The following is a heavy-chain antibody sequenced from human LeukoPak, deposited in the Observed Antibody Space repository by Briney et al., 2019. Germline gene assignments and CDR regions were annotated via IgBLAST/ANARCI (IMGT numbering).Heavy chain of an antibody. D-gene: IGHD1-1*01. J-gene: IGHJ4*02. Sequence: PSETLSLTCTDSGGSISYYYWSWIRQPPGKRLEWIGYIYYSGSTNYNPSLKSRVTISVDTSKNQFSLKLSSVTAADTAVYYCARRRLERRLPFDYWGQGTLVTVSS. CDR3: ARRRLERRLPFDY. CDR1: GGSISYYY. V-gene: IGHV4-59*12. CDR2: IYYSGST.